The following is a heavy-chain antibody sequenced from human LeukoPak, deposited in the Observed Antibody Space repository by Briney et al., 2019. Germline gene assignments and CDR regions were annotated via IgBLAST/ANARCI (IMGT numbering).Heavy chain of an antibody. V-gene: IGHV1-2*02. J-gene: IGHJ6*03. CDR2: INPNSGGT. CDR1: GSTFTGYY. Sequence: ASVKVSCKASGSTFTGYYMHWVRQAPGQGLEWMGWINPNSGGTNYAQKFQGRVTMTRDTSISTAYMELSRLRSDDTAVYYWASLSIVGASHNYYYYYMDVWGKGTTVTVSS. D-gene: IGHD1-26*01. CDR3: ASLSIVGASHNYYYYYMDV.